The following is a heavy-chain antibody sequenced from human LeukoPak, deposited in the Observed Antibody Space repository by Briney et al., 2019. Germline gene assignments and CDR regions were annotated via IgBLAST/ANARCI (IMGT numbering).Heavy chain of an antibody. D-gene: IGHD3-22*01. V-gene: IGHV3-11*01. Sequence: GGSLRLSCAASGFTFSNYYMSWIRQTPGKGLEWLSYTSGSGNDIHYADSVKGRFTISRDNAKSSLYLQMNSLRAEDTAMYYCARDIRAVGITLYFDYWGQGILVTVTS. CDR1: GFTFSNYY. CDR3: ARDIRAVGITLYFDY. J-gene: IGHJ4*02. CDR2: TSGSGNDI.